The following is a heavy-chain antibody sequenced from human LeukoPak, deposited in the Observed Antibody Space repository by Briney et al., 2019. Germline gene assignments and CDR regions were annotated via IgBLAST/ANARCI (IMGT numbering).Heavy chain of an antibody. V-gene: IGHV4-34*12. CDR3: ARGLASGYPPIPFYY. Sequence: ASETLSLTCAVYGGSFSGYYWTWIRQPPGKWLEWIGEIIDTGSTKYNSSLKSRVTISVDTSKNQFSLSLDSVTAADTAVYYCARGLASGYPPIPFYYWGQGTLVTVSS. CDR1: GGSFSGYY. CDR2: IIDTGST. D-gene: IGHD3-3*01. J-gene: IGHJ4*02.